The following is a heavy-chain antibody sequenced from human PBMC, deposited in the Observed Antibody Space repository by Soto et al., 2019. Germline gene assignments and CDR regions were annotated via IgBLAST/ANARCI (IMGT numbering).Heavy chain of an antibody. Sequence: LSLTCTVSGGSISSGDYYWSWIRQPPGKGLEWIGYIYYSGSTYYNPSLKSRVTISVDTSKNQFSLKLSSVTAADTAVYYCAREGGYCSSTSCYNWFDPWGQGTLVTVSS. CDR2: IYYSGST. V-gene: IGHV4-30-4*01. CDR3: AREGGYCSSTSCYNWFDP. D-gene: IGHD2-2*01. CDR1: GGSISSGDYY. J-gene: IGHJ5*02.